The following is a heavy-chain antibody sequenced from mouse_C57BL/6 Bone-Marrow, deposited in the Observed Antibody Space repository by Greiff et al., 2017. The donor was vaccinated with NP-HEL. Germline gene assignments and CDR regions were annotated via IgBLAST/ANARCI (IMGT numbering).Heavy chain of an antibody. J-gene: IGHJ3*01. V-gene: IGHV5-16*01. CDR1: GFTFSDYY. CDR2: INYDGSST. Sequence: EVKLVESEGGLVQPGSSMKLSCTASGFTFSDYYMAWVRQVPEKGLEWVANINYDGSSTYYLDSLKSRFIISRDNAKNILYLQMSSLKSEDTATYYCARADDWFAYWGQGTLVTVSA. CDR3: ARADDWFAY.